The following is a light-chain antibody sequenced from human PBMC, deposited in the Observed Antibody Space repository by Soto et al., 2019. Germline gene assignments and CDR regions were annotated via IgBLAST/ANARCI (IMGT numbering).Light chain of an antibody. CDR1: QSVSSY. V-gene: IGKV3-11*01. J-gene: IGKJ1*01. CDR2: DAS. CDR3: QHYKSYPWT. Sequence: EIVLTQSPATLSLSPGERATLSCRASQSVSSYLAWYQQKPGQAPRLLIYDASNRATGIPARFSGSGSGTEFTLTISSLQPDDFAIYYCQHYKSYPWTFGQGTKVDI.